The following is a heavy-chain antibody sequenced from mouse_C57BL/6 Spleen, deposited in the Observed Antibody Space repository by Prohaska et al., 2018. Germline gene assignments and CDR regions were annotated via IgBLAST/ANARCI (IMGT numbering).Heavy chain of an antibody. CDR2: IYPGSGST. D-gene: IGHD1-2*01. Sequence: QVQLQQPGAELVKPGASVKMSCKASGYTFTSYWITWVKQRPGQGLEWIGDIYPGSGSTNYNEKFKSKATLTVDKSSSTAYMELRSLTSEDSAVYYCARGGHYYGGFDYWGQGTTLTVSS. CDR1: GYTFTSYW. V-gene: IGHV1-55*01. CDR3: ARGGHYYGGFDY. J-gene: IGHJ2*01.